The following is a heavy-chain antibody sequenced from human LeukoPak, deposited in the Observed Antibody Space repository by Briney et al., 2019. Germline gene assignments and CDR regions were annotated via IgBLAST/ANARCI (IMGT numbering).Heavy chain of an antibody. D-gene: IGHD3-22*01. CDR1: GFTFSSYE. J-gene: IGHJ4*02. Sequence: GGSLRLSCAASGFTFSSYEMNWVRQAPGKGLEWVSYISSSGSTIYYADSVKGRFTISRDNAKNSLYLQMNSLRAEDTAVYYCARQPYYYDSSFDYWGQGTLVTVSS. V-gene: IGHV3-48*03. CDR2: ISSSGSTI. CDR3: ARQPYYYDSSFDY.